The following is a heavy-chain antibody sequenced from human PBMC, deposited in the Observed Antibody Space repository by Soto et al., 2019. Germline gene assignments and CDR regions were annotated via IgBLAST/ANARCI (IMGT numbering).Heavy chain of an antibody. D-gene: IGHD4-17*01. Sequence: QVQLVQSGAEVKKPGASVKVSCKASGYTFTGYYMHWVRQAPGQGLEWMGWINPNSGGTNYAQKFQGWVTMTRDTSISTAYMELSRLRSDDTAVYYCARDEGNYGGNPYYYYGMDVWGQGTTVTVSS. V-gene: IGHV1-2*04. CDR1: GYTFTGYY. CDR3: ARDEGNYGGNPYYYYGMDV. CDR2: INPNSGGT. J-gene: IGHJ6*02.